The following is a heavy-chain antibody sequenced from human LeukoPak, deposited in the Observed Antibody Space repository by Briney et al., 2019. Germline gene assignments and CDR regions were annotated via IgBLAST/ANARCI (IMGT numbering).Heavy chain of an antibody. Sequence: ASVKVSCKASGYTFTGNFMHWVRQAPGQGLEWMGWINPNSGGTNYAQKFQGRVTMTRDTSISTAYMELSRLRSDDSAVYYCARGGLPHHYYYMHVWGKGTTVTVSS. CDR1: GYTFTGNF. CDR3: ARGGLPHHYYYMHV. D-gene: IGHD3-22*01. J-gene: IGHJ6*03. CDR2: INPNSGGT. V-gene: IGHV1-2*02.